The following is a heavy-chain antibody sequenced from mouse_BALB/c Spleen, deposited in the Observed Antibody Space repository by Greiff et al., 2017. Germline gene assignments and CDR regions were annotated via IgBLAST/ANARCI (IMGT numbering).Heavy chain of an antibody. Sequence: VQLQQSGAELAKPGASVKMSCKASGYTFTSYWMHWVKQRPGQGLEWIGYINPSTGYTEYNQKFKDKATLTADKSSSTAYMQLSSLTSEDSAVYYCARIDDYEDYYAMDYWGQGTSVTVSS. CDR2: INPSTGYT. V-gene: IGHV1-7*01. CDR3: ARIDDYEDYYAMDY. D-gene: IGHD2-4*01. J-gene: IGHJ4*01. CDR1: GYTFTSYW.